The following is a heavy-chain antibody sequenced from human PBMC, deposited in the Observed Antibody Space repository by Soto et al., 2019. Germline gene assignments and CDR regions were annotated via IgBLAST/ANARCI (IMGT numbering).Heavy chain of an antibody. Sequence: GGSLRLSCAASGFTFSSSGMHWVRQAPGKGLEGVAVIWYDGSNKYYADSVKGRFTISRDNSKNTLYLQMNGLRAEDTAVYYCARASDGYYYGMGVWGQGTTVTVSS. V-gene: IGHV3-33*03. CDR1: GFTFSSSG. J-gene: IGHJ6*02. CDR2: IWYDGSNK. D-gene: IGHD2-21*02. CDR3: ARASDGYYYGMGV.